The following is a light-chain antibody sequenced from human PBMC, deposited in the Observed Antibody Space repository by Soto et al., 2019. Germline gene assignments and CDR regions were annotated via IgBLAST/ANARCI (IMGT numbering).Light chain of an antibody. Sequence: DIVISQSPRSLPVTLGYPASVSCSSIRGLLYSDGNTYLNWFLQRPGQSPRRLIYKVSNRDSGVPDRFSDSGSGTDFALKISRVEAEDVGVYYCMQGTHWPITFGQGTRMEIK. CDR3: MQGTHWPIT. CDR2: KVS. V-gene: IGKV2-30*01. J-gene: IGKJ5*01. CDR1: RGLLYSDGNTY.